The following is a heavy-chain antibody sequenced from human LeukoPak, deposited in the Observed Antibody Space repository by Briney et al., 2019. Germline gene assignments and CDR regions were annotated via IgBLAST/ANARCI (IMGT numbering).Heavy chain of an antibody. D-gene: IGHD4-23*01. Sequence: PGGSLRLSCAASGFTFSSCAMHWVRQAPGKGLEWVAVILSDGSNKYYADSVKGRFTISGDNSKDTLYLQMNSLRAEDTAVYYCATGVTSDSYLFNSYLFNYWGQGTLVTVSS. J-gene: IGHJ4*02. CDR1: GFTFSSCA. CDR3: ATGVTSDSYLFNSYLFNY. V-gene: IGHV3-33*01. CDR2: ILSDGSNK.